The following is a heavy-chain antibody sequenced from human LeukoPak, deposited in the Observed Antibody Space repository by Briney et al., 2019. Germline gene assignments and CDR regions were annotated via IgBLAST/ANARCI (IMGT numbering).Heavy chain of an antibody. V-gene: IGHV5-51*01. CDR2: IYPGDPDT. CDR1: GYSFTSYW. D-gene: IGHD6-6*01. J-gene: IGHJ4*02. CDR3: ARRSLSSLSYFFDY. Sequence: GESLQISCKASGYSFTSYWIGWVRQMPGKGLEWVGIIYPGDPDTIYSPSFQGQVTISADKSLSTAYLQWSSLKASDTAIYYCARRSLSSLSYFFDYWGQGTLVTVSS.